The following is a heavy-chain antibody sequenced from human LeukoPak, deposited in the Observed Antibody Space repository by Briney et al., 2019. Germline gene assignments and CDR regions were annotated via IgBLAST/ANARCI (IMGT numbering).Heavy chain of an antibody. CDR2: ISSSSSYI. CDR1: GFTFSSYS. J-gene: IGHJ5*02. CDR3: AKSAGSSSWYSVILRGGGWFDP. Sequence: GGSLRLSCAASGFTFSSYSMNWVRQAPGKGLEWVSSISSSSSYIYYADSVKGRFTISRDNSKNTLYLQMNSLRAEDTAVYYCAKSAGSSSWYSVILRGGGWFDPWGQGTLVTVSS. D-gene: IGHD6-13*01. V-gene: IGHV3-21*04.